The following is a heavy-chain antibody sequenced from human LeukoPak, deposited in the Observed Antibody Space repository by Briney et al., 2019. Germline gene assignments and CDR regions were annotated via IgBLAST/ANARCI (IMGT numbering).Heavy chain of an antibody. V-gene: IGHV4-59*01. CDR3: ARDLSAAAGNGWFDP. J-gene: IGHJ5*02. D-gene: IGHD6-13*01. CDR1: VGSTSSYY. Sequence: PETLSLTCTLSVGSTSSYYWSSSPEPPGKGREWSGYIYYSGSTNYNPSPKRRVTISVDTSKNQFSLKLSSVTAADTAVYYCARDLSAAAGNGWFDPWGQGTLVTVSS. CDR2: IYYSGST.